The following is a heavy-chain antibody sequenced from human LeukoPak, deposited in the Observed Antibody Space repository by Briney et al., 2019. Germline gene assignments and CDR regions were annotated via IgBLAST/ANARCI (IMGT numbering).Heavy chain of an antibody. V-gene: IGHV4-4*07. D-gene: IGHD3-16*01. J-gene: IGHJ4*02. CDR1: GGSISGYY. CDR2: IYISGGT. Sequence: SETLSLTCSFSGGSISGYYWNWIRQPAGKGLEWIGRIYISGGTSYSPSLKSRVTMSVDTSKNQISLRLTSVTAADTAVYYCARHAFGDSNYWGQGTLATVSS. CDR3: ARHAFGDSNY.